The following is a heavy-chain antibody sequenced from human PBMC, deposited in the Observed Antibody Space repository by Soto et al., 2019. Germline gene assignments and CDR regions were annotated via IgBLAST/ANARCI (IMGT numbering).Heavy chain of an antibody. J-gene: IGHJ4*02. CDR3: ARSDYGDRYYFDY. CDR1: GGSISSGDYY. Sequence: QVQLQESGPGLVKPPQTLSLTCSVSGGSISSGDYYWSWIRQPPGKGLEWIGYISYSGSTYYKASLKSRLIISVDTSKNQFSLKLSSVTAADTAVYYCARSDYGDRYYFDYWGQGTLVTVSS. CDR2: ISYSGST. D-gene: IGHD4-17*01. V-gene: IGHV4-30-4*01.